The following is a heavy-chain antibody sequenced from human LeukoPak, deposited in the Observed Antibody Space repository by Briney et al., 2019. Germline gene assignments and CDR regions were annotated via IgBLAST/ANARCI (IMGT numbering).Heavy chain of an antibody. D-gene: IGHD2-15*01. CDR2: SFYSGTT. J-gene: IGHJ1*01. CDR1: GVSISSGYYF. V-gene: IGHV4-30-4*01. Sequence: SQTLSLTCTVSGVSISSGYYFWTWVRHPPGNGLEWVGYSFYSGTTYYHPSLESRVAISVDTSQNQFSLKVTSVTAADTAVYYCARGGRYCSGGNCYSAEYFQHWGQGTLVTVSS. CDR3: ARGGRYCSGGNCYSAEYFQH.